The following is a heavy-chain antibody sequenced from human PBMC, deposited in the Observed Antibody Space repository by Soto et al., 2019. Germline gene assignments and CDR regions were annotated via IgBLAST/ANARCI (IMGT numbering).Heavy chain of an antibody. CDR2: ISSNGGST. D-gene: IGHD2-21*01. Sequence: GSLRLSCAASGFTFSSYAMHWVRQAPGKGLEYVSAISSNGGSTYYADSVKGRFTISRDNSKNTLYLQMGSLRAEDMDVYYCARVRDGYLDYWGQGTLVTVSS. CDR3: ARVRDGYLDY. J-gene: IGHJ4*02. V-gene: IGHV3-64*02. CDR1: GFTFSSYA.